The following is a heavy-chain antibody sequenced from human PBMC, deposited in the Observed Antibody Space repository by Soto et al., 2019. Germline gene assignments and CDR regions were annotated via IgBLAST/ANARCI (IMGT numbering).Heavy chain of an antibody. V-gene: IGHV3-48*03. J-gene: IGHJ6*02. D-gene: IGHD2-2*01. Sequence: EVQLVESGGALVQPGGSLRLSCAASRFTFSTYEMNWVRQAPGKGLEWVSYISTSGSTVYYADSVKGRFTISRDNTRNSLYLQMNSLRDEDTALYYCARAILEVRPGLSRRSPFRKTSAPPDYLYYGMDVWGQGTTVTVSS. CDR3: ARAILEVRPGLSRRSPFRKTSAPPDYLYYGMDV. CDR2: ISTSGSTV. CDR1: RFTFSTYE.